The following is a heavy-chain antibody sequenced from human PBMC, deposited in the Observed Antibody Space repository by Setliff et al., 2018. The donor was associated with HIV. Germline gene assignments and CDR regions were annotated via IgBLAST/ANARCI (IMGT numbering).Heavy chain of an antibody. CDR1: GFSLATDGVA. Sequence: SGPTLVNPTPTLTLTCDFSGFSLATDGVAVGWIRQPPGKGPEWLALIYWDGDKRYNPSLEDRLTITKATSNNHVVLMMSNMDPADTATYYCTHVNNFRSAYFASWGQGTLVTVSS. CDR2: IYWDGDK. J-gene: IGHJ4*02. CDR3: THVNNFRSAYFAS. D-gene: IGHD1-1*01. V-gene: IGHV2-5*02.